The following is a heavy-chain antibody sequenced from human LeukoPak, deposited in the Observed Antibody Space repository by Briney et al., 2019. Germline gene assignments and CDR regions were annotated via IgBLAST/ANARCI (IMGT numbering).Heavy chain of an antibody. D-gene: IGHD6-19*01. CDR2: INHSGST. J-gene: IGHJ4*02. Sequence: PSETLSLTCAVYGGSFSGYYWSLIRQPPGKGLEWIGEINHSGSTNYNTSLKSRVTISVDTSKNQFSLKLSSVTAADTAVYYCARAQRIAVAGLYFDYWGQGTLVTVSS. CDR1: GGSFSGYY. CDR3: ARAQRIAVAGLYFDY. V-gene: IGHV4-34*01.